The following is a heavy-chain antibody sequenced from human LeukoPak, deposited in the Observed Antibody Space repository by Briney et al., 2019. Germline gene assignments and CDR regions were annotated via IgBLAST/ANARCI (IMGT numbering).Heavy chain of an antibody. CDR2: IIPIFGTA. Sequence: SVKVSCKASGGTFSSYAISWVRQAPGQGLEWMGGIIPIFGTANYTQKFQGRVTITADKSTSTAYMELSSLRSEDTAVYYCARVVGSGWYEVGGYFDYWGQGTLVTVSS. J-gene: IGHJ4*02. D-gene: IGHD6-19*01. CDR3: ARVVGSGWYEVGGYFDY. CDR1: GGTFSSYA. V-gene: IGHV1-69*06.